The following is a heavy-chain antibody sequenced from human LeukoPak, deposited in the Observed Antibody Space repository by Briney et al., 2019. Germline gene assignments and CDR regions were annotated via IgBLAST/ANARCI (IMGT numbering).Heavy chain of an antibody. Sequence: GGSLRLSCAASGFTYSSYWMSWVRQAPGKGQERVANIKEDGSEKYYVDSVKGRFTISRDNAKNSLYLQMNSLRAEDTAGYYCARSEVRSLRVGAATFDYWGQGTLVTVSS. D-gene: IGHD1-26*01. J-gene: IGHJ4*02. CDR1: GFTYSSYW. CDR2: IKEDGSEK. CDR3: ARSEVRSLRVGAATFDY. V-gene: IGHV3-7*01.